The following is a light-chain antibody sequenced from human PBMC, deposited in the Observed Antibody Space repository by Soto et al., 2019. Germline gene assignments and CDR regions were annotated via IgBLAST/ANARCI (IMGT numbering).Light chain of an antibody. CDR1: QNIRNY. CDR3: QQIHSTSSYT. J-gene: IGKJ2*01. CDR2: AAS. V-gene: IGKV1-39*01. Sequence: DIQMTQSPSSLSASVGDRVTITCWASQNIRNYLNWYQQRPGKTPNLLVYAASNLRSGVPSRFSGSGSGTDFTLTISSLQPEDFGTYYCQQIHSTSSYTFGQGSRVDVK.